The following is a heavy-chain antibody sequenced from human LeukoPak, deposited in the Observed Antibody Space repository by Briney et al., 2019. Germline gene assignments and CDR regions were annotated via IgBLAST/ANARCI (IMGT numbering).Heavy chain of an antibody. D-gene: IGHD3-10*01. CDR3: AKDLGFGEAQAQYFYYGMDV. V-gene: IGHV3-23*01. CDR1: GFTFSNYA. Sequence: GGSLRLSCAASGFTFSNYAMNWVRQAPGKGLEWVSCISGSGGTTFYADSVKGRLTISRDNSNNTVNLQMNSLRAEDTAVYYCAKDLGFGEAQAQYFYYGMDVWGEGTSVTVSS. J-gene: IGHJ6*04. CDR2: ISGSGGTT.